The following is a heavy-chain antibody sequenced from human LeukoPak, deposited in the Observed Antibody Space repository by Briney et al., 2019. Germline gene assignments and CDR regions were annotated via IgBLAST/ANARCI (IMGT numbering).Heavy chain of an antibody. Sequence: PGGSLRLSCAASGFTVSSNYMSWVRQAPGKGLEWVSVIYSGGSTCYADSVKGRFTISRDNSKNTLYLQMNSLRAEDTAVYYCAKVGPTIAAAGTFDYYGMDVWGQGTTVTVSS. CDR2: IYSGGST. V-gene: IGHV3-53*01. CDR3: AKVGPTIAAAGTFDYYGMDV. CDR1: GFTVSSNY. J-gene: IGHJ6*02. D-gene: IGHD6-13*01.